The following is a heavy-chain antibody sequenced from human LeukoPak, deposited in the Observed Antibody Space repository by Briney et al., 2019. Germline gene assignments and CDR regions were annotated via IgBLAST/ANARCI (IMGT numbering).Heavy chain of an antibody. D-gene: IGHD3-22*01. J-gene: IGHJ3*02. CDR1: GDTFSSYA. CDR3: AKGIVVVISGNAFDI. V-gene: IGHV3-23*01. CDR2: SSGSGTNT. Sequence: GGSLRLFCAASGDTFSSYAMSWVRQAPGRGLEWASASSGSGTNTYYADSVKGRFTISRDNSKNSLYLQMNSLRAEDTAVYYCAKGIVVVISGNAFDIWGQGTMVTVS.